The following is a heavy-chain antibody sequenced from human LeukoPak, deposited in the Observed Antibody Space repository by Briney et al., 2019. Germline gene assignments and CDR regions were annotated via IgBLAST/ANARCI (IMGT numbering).Heavy chain of an antibody. CDR1: GFTFSSYA. V-gene: IGHV3-23*01. J-gene: IGHJ4*02. CDR3: AKGLYHYYGSGSYTLDY. CDR2: ISGSGTGT. Sequence: GGSLRLSCAASGFTFSSYAMSWVRQAPGKGLEWVSGISGSGTGTDHADSVKGRFTISRENSKNTLYLPMNSLRAEDTAVYYCAKGLYHYYGSGSYTLDYWGQGTLVTVSS. D-gene: IGHD3-10*01.